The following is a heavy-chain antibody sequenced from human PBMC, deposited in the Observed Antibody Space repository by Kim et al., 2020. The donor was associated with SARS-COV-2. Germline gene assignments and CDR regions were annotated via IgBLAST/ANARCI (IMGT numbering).Heavy chain of an antibody. V-gene: IGHV4-31*03. CDR1: GGSISSGAYY. D-gene: IGHD6-13*01. CDR2: INHSGST. J-gene: IGHJ3*01. Sequence: SETLSLTCTVSGGSISSGAYYWSWIRQHPGKGLEWIGYINHSGSTYYNPSLKSRVTMSLDTSKNQFSLKLRAVTAADTAVYYCARDSRYSSSWLHDAFDVWGQGTMV. CDR3: ARDSRYSSSWLHDAFDV.